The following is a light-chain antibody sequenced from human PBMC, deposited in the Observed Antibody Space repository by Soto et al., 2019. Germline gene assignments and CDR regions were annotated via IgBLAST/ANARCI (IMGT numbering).Light chain of an antibody. CDR3: QQYNNWPPV. J-gene: IGKJ4*01. CDR2: GES. Sequence: EIVMTQSPATLSVSPGERATLSCRASQSVSSNLAWYQQKPGQAPKLLIYGESTRATGIPARFSCSGSGTEFTLTISSLQSEDFAVYYCQQYNNWPPVFGGGTKVEIK. CDR1: QSVSSN. V-gene: IGKV3-15*01.